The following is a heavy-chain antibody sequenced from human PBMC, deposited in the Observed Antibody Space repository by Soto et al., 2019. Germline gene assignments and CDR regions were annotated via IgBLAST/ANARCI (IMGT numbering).Heavy chain of an antibody. V-gene: IGHV4-34*01. CDR3: ARSGPAVRNGVYDTAMDV. J-gene: IGHJ6*02. CDR2: INHSGNT. D-gene: IGHD2-2*01. Sequence: WETLSLTCSIYGGSFSGYYWSWIRQPPGKGLEWIGEINHSGNTNYNPSLQSRVTISVDTSNNQFSLKLNSVTAADTAVYYCARSGPAVRNGVYDTAMDVWGQGTTVTVSS. CDR1: GGSFSGYY.